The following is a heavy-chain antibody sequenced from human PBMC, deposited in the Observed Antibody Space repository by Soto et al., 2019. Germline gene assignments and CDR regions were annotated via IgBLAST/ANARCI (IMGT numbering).Heavy chain of an antibody. CDR1: GFTFGTAD. Sequence: GGSLRLSCAASGFTFGTADMSWVRQAPGEGLEWVSTIDGSGGITYYADSVKGRFTISRDNSRNTVYLQMNSLRGDGTALYYCVKNSGWFNTWGQGALVTVSS. J-gene: IGHJ5*02. CDR2: IDGSGGIT. D-gene: IGHD3-10*01. V-gene: IGHV3-23*01. CDR3: VKNSGWFNT.